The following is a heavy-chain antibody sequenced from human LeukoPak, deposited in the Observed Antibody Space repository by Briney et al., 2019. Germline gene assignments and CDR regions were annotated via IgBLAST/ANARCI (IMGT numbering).Heavy chain of an antibody. D-gene: IGHD6-13*01. V-gene: IGHV3-21*01. CDR2: ISSSSSYI. J-gene: IGHJ4*02. CDR3: AREFDLAAASDY. CDR1: GFTFSSYS. Sequence: GGSLRLSCAASGFTFSSYSMNWVRQAPGKGLEWVLSISSSSSYIYYADSVKGRFTISRDNAKNSLYLQMNSLRAEDTAVYYCAREFDLAAASDYWGQGTLVTVFS.